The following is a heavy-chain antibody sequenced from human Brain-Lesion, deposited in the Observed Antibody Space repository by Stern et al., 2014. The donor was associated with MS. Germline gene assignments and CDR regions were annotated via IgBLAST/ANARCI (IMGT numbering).Heavy chain of an antibody. Sequence: VQLVESGGGVVQPGRPLRLSCVASGFTFGSCAMHWVRPAPGKGLEWGAGVSYDGSNKYYADSVKGRFTISRDNSQNTLYMQMSSLRPEDTAVYYCAKDRQYLTYFFDHWGQGSLVTVSS. CDR3: AKDRQYLTYFFDH. CDR1: GFTFGSCA. D-gene: IGHD2/OR15-2a*01. J-gene: IGHJ5*02. V-gene: IGHV3-30*18. CDR2: VSYDGSNK.